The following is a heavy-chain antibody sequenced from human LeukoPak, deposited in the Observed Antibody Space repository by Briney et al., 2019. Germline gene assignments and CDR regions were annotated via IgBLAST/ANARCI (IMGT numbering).Heavy chain of an antibody. D-gene: IGHD5-24*01. CDR3: ARALVGMATIGIFDY. CDR2: IYYSGST. J-gene: IGHJ4*02. CDR1: GGSISSYY. Sequence: AETLSLTCTVSGGSISSYYWSWIRQPPGKGLEWIGYIYYSGSTNYNPSLKSRVTISVDTSKNQFSLKLSSVTAADTAVYYCARALVGMATIGIFDYWGQGTLVTVSS. V-gene: IGHV4-59*01.